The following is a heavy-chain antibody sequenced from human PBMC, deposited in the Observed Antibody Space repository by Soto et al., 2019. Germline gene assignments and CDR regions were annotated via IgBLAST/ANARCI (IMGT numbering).Heavy chain of an antibody. CDR1: GGSVSSGSYY. V-gene: IGHV4-61*01. CDR3: ARADKIAVAGTNY. J-gene: IGHJ4*02. D-gene: IGHD6-19*01. Sequence: PSETLSLTCTVSGGSVSSGSYYWSWIRQPPGKGLXWIXXIXXSXXXXXNXXLKSRVTISVDTSKNQFSLKLSSVTAADTAVYYCARADKIAVAGTNYWGQGTLVTVSS. CDR2: IXXSXXX.